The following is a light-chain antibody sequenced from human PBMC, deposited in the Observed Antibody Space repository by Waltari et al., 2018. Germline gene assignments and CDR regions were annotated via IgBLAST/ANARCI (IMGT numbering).Light chain of an antibody. CDR1: SSDVGGYHY. J-gene: IGLJ2*01. Sequence: QSALTQPPSASGSPGQSVTISCTGTSSDVGGYHYVSWYQQHPGKAPKLMVYEVSKRPSGVPDRFSGSKSGNTASLTVSGLQAEDEADYYCSSYAGRNDYVVLGGGTKLTVL. CDR2: EVS. V-gene: IGLV2-8*01. CDR3: SSYAGRNDYVV.